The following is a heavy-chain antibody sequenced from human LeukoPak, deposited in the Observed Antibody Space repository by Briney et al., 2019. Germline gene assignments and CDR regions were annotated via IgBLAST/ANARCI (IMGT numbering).Heavy chain of an antibody. J-gene: IGHJ4*02. Sequence: GGSLRLSCAASGFTFSSYAMSWVRQAPGKGLEWVSAIGGSGGSTYYADSVKGRFTISRDNSKNTLYLQMNSLRAEDTAVYYCASEPHRNYYDSSGYYFDYWGQGTLVTVSS. V-gene: IGHV3-23*01. CDR3: ASEPHRNYYDSSGYYFDY. CDR1: GFTFSSYA. CDR2: IGGSGGST. D-gene: IGHD3-22*01.